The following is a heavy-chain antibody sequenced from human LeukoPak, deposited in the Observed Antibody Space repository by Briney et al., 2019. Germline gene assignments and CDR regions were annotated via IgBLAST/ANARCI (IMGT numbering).Heavy chain of an antibody. CDR2: ISVYNGNT. Sequence: VASVKVSCKASGYIFTSYGISWVLQAPGQGLEWMGWISVYNGNTNYPQRLQGRVTMTTDTSTTTAYMELRSLRSDDTAVYYCARDINGYYYDSHGYYPTDLWGQGTLVTVSS. V-gene: IGHV1-18*01. CDR3: ARDINGYYYDSHGYYPTDL. D-gene: IGHD3-22*01. CDR1: GYIFTSYG. J-gene: IGHJ5*02.